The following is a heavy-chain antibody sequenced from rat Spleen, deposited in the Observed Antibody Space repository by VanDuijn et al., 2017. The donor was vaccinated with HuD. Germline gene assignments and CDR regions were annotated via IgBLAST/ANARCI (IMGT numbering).Heavy chain of an antibody. CDR3: TRLPMGITFFDY. CDR2: IDTDGGRT. Sequence: EVQLVETGGGLVQPGRSLKLSCVASGFTFSRYWMYWVRQAPGKGLEWISSIDTDGGRTYYSDSVKGRFTISRDNAKSSLYLQMSSLKSEDTATYYCTRLPMGITFFDYWGQGVMVTVSS. D-gene: IGHD1-9*01. CDR1: GFTFSRYW. J-gene: IGHJ2*01. V-gene: IGHV5-58*01.